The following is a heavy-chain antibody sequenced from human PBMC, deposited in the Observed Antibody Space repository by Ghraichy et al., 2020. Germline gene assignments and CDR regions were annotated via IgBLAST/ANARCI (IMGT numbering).Heavy chain of an antibody. CDR3: ARDQRLRGAARPGFWFDP. J-gene: IGHJ5*02. V-gene: IGHV3-11*01. CDR2: ISSSGSTI. CDR1: GFTFSDYY. Sequence: GESLNISCAASGFTFSDYYMSWIRQAPGKGLEWVSYISSSGSTIYYADSVKGRFTISRDNAKNSLYLQMNSLRAEDTAVYYCARDQRLRGAARPGFWFDPWGQGTLVTVSS. D-gene: IGHD6-6*01.